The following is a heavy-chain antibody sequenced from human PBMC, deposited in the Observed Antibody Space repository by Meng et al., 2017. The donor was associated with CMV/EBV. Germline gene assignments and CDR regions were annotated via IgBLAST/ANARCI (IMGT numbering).Heavy chain of an antibody. D-gene: IGHD3-3*01. Sequence: SETLSLTCTVSGGSISSYYWSWIRQPPGKGLEWIGYIYYSGSINYNPSLKSRVTISVDTSKNQFSLKLSSVTAADTAVYYCARGGLYYDFWSGYYYFDYWGQGTLVTVSS. J-gene: IGHJ4*02. CDR2: IYYSGSI. CDR3: ARGGLYYDFWSGYYYFDY. CDR1: GGSISSYY. V-gene: IGHV4-59*01.